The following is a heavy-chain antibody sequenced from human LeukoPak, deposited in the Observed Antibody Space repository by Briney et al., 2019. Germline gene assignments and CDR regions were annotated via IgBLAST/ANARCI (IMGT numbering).Heavy chain of an antibody. V-gene: IGHV1-24*01. D-gene: IGHD1-26*01. CDR3: AREGSGSSIDY. Sequence: ASVKVSCKVSGYTLTELSTHWVRQAPGKGLEWMGGFDPEDGETIYAQKFQGRVTITADESTSTAYMELSSLRSEDTAVYYCAREGSGSSIDYWGQGTLVTVSS. CDR1: GYTLTELS. J-gene: IGHJ4*02. CDR2: FDPEDGET.